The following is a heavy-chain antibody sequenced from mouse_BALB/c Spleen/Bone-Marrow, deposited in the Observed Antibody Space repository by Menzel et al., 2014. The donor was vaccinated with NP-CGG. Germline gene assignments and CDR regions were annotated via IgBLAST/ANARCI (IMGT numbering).Heavy chain of an antibody. V-gene: IGHV4-1*02. Sequence: EVKLMESGGGLVQPGGSLKLSCAASGFDFSGYWMSWVRQAPGKGLEWIGEINPDSNTINYTPSLKNKFIISRDNAKNTLYLQMSKVKSEDTALYYGVRLGYYGCFAYWGQGTLVTVSA. J-gene: IGHJ3*01. D-gene: IGHD2-3*01. CDR1: GFDFSGYW. CDR2: INPDSNTI. CDR3: VRLGYYGCFAY.